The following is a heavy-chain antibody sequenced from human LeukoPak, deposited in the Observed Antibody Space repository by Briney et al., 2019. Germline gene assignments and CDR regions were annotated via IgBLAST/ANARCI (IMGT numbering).Heavy chain of an antibody. CDR2: ISGSGGSA. V-gene: IGHV3-23*01. CDR1: GFTFSIYA. CDR3: ARHLSIAWDYFDY. J-gene: IGHJ4*02. D-gene: IGHD3-3*02. Sequence: GGSLRLSCAASGFTFSIYAMTRVRQTPGKGLEWVSSISGSGGSANYADSVQGRFTISRDNSKNTLYLQMNSLRAEDTALYYCARHLSIAWDYFDYLGQGILVTVSS.